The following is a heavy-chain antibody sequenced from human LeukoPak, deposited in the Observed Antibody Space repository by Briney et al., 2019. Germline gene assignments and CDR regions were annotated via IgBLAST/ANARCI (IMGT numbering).Heavy chain of an antibody. J-gene: IGHJ3*02. CDR2: INAGNGNT. CDR3: ARGYYYGSGSYYDDAFDI. D-gene: IGHD3-10*01. Sequence: ASVNVSCKASGYTFINFAINWGRQAPGQRPEWMGWINAGNGNTKYSQKFQGRVTITRDTSASTAYMELSSLRSEDTAVYYCARGYYYGSGSYYDDAFDIWGQGTMVTVSS. V-gene: IGHV1-3*01. CDR1: GYTFINFA.